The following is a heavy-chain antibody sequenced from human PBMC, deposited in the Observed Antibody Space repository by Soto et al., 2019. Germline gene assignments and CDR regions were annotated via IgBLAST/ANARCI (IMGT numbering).Heavy chain of an antibody. CDR1: GFTFNRSS. V-gene: IGHV3-21*01. D-gene: IGHD2-8*01. Sequence: GGSLRLSCAASGFTFNRSSMNWVRQAPGKGLEWISSISSSGRHIYDADSVKGRFTISRDDAKNSLYLQMNSLRAEDTAVYYCARRNCTNGVCPFASWAQGTLVTVSS. CDR3: ARRNCTNGVCPFAS. J-gene: IGHJ4*02. CDR2: ISSSGRHI.